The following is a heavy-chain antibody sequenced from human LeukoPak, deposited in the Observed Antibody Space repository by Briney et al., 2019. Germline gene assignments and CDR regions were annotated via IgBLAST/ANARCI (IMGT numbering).Heavy chain of an antibody. Sequence: SETLSLTCAVSGSSISTTNWWSWVRQPPGKGLEWIGEIYHSGGTNYNPSLKSRVTISVDKSKNQFSLKLNSATAADTAVYYCARGMTGNWYYFDYWGQGTLVTVSS. V-gene: IGHV4-4*02. CDR3: ARGMTGNWYYFDY. CDR2: IYHSGGT. J-gene: IGHJ4*02. CDR1: GSSISTTNW. D-gene: IGHD1-14*01.